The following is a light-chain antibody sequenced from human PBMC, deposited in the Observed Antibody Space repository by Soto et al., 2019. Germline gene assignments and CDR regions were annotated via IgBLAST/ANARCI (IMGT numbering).Light chain of an antibody. J-gene: IGKJ4*01. V-gene: IGKV4-1*01. CDR1: QSVLYSSNNKNY. Sequence: DIVMTQSPDSLAVSLGERATINCNSSQSVLYSSNNKNYLAWYQQKPGQPPKLLIYWASTRESGVPDRFSGSGSGTDFTLTISSLQAEDVAVYYCQQYYNTPLTFGGGTKVDIK. CDR3: QQYYNTPLT. CDR2: WAS.